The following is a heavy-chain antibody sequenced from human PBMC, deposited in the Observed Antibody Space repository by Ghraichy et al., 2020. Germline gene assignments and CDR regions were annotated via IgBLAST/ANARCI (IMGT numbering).Heavy chain of an antibody. V-gene: IGHV4-31*03. CDR2: IYYSGST. J-gene: IGHJ4*02. CDR1: GGSISSGGYY. D-gene: IGHD3-3*01. CDR3: ARVHYDFWSGYYIGGGSYFDY. Sequence: SETLSLTCTVSGGSISSGGYYWSWIRQHPGKGLEWIGYIYYSGSTYYNPSLKSRVTISVDTSKNQFSLKLSSVTAADTAVYYCARVHYDFWSGYYIGGGSYFDYWGQGTLVTVSS.